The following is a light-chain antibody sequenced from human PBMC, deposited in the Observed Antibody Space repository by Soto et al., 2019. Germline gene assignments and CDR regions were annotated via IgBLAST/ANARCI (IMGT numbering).Light chain of an antibody. V-gene: IGLV3-1*01. Sequence: SYELTQPPSVSVSPGQTASITCSGDKLGDKYACWYQQKPGQSPVLVIYQDSKRPSGIPERFSGSNSGNTATLTISGTQARDDADYYCQAWDSSVVFGGGTQLTVL. J-gene: IGLJ2*01. CDR2: QDS. CDR1: KLGDKY. CDR3: QAWDSSVV.